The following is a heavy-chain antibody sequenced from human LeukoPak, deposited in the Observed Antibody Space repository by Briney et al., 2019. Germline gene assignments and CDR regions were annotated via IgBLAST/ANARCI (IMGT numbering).Heavy chain of an antibody. CDR1: GFTFSNYA. V-gene: IGHV3-23*01. D-gene: IGHD2-8*01. CDR3: AKDRSYTNNICHGDFDY. CDR2: ISGSGGDT. J-gene: IGHJ4*02. Sequence: GGSLRLSCAACGFTFSNYAMSWVRQAPGKGLEWVSGISGSGGDTYYADSVKGRFTISRDNSKNTLYLQMNSLRAEDTAVYYCAKDRSYTNNICHGDFDYWGQGTLVTVSS.